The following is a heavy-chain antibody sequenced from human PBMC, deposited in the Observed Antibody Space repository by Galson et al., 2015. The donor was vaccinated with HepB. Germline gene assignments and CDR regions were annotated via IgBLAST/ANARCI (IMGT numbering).Heavy chain of an antibody. Sequence: SLRLSCAASGFTFDDYAMHWVRQAPGKGLEWVSGITWNSGSVGYADSVKGRFTISRDNAKNSLYLQMNSLRADDTALYYCAKGGEIIVATTLDYWGQGTLVTVSS. CDR3: AKGGEIIVATTLDY. CDR1: GFTFDDYA. V-gene: IGHV3-9*01. D-gene: IGHD5-12*01. CDR2: ITWNSGSV. J-gene: IGHJ4*02.